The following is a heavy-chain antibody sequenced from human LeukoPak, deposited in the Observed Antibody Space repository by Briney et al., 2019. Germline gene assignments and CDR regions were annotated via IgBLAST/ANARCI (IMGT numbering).Heavy chain of an antibody. J-gene: IGHJ4*02. CDR1: GGSISSGGYY. V-gene: IGHV4-31*03. CDR3: ARAAVTAIYFDY. CDR2: IYYSGST. Sequence: SETLSLTCTVTGGSISSGGYYWSWIRQHPGKGLEWVGYIYYSGSTYYNPSLKSRVTISVDTSKNQFSLKLSSVTAADTAVYYCARAAVTAIYFDYWGQGTLVTVSS. D-gene: IGHD2-21*02.